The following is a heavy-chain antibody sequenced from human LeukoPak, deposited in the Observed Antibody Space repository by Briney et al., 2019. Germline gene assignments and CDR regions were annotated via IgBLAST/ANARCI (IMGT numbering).Heavy chain of an antibody. J-gene: IGHJ4*02. CDR3: ARERDSSGWYTDRDY. CDR2: ISSSSSTI. D-gene: IGHD6-19*01. CDR1: GFTFSSYS. V-gene: IGHV3-48*04. Sequence: PGGSLRLSCAASGFTFSSYSMNWVRQAPGKGLEWVSYISSSSSTIYYADSVKGRFTISRDNAKNSLYLQMNSLRAEDTAVYYCARERDSSGWYTDRDYWGQGTLVTVSS.